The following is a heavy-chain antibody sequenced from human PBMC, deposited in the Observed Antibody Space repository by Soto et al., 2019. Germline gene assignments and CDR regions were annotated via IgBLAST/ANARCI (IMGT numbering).Heavy chain of an antibody. CDR1: GFSVTANY. D-gene: IGHD5-12*01. V-gene: IGHV3-53*01. CDR2: NSGGST. J-gene: IGHJ4*02. CDR3: HGYGY. Sequence: EVQVVESGGGLIQPGGSLRLSCEVSGFSVTANYMSWVRQAPGKGLEWVSVNSGGSTYYIDSVKGRFSISRDISKNTLYLQMSGLRAEETAVYYCHGYGYWGQGTLVTVSS.